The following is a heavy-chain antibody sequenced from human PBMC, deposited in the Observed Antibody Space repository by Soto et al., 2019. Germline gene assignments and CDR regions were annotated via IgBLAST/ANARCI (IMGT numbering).Heavy chain of an antibody. CDR1: GGTFSRHA. Sequence: QVQLVQSGAEVRKPGSSVKVSCKASGGTFSRHAISWVRQAPGQGLEWMGGIIPIFGTANHAQKFQGRVTIIADESTSTVYMEVSSLRSEDTAMYYCARGWGYDSNDYCYAYWGQGALVIVSS. CDR3: ARGWGYDSNDYCYAY. D-gene: IGHD3-22*01. J-gene: IGHJ4*02. V-gene: IGHV1-69*01. CDR2: IIPIFGTA.